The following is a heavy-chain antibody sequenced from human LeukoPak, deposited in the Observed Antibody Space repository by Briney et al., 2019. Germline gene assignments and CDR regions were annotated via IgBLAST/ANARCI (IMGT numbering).Heavy chain of an antibody. CDR3: ARANRAAFDI. CDR2: ISSSIITI. D-gene: IGHD3-10*01. V-gene: IGHV3-48*02. Sequence: GGSLRLSCAASGFTFSSYSMNGVRQAPGKGLEWVSYISSSIITIYYADSVKGRFTISRDNDKNSLYLQMNSLRDEDTAVYYCARANRAAFDIWGQGPMVTASS. J-gene: IGHJ3*02. CDR1: GFTFSSYS.